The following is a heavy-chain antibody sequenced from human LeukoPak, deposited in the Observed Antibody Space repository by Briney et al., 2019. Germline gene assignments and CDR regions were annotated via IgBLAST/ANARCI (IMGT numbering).Heavy chain of an antibody. J-gene: IGHJ4*02. CDR3: AKDILRSGAAFDY. D-gene: IGHD3-10*01. CDR1: GFSFDDYD. CDR2: ISWNSAYI. Sequence: GRSLRLSCAAAGFSFDDYDMHWVRQAPGKGLEHVSGISWNSAYIVYADSVKGRFTISRDNAKNSLYLQMNSLRPEDTALYYCAKDILRSGAAFDYWGQGTLATVSS. V-gene: IGHV3-9*01.